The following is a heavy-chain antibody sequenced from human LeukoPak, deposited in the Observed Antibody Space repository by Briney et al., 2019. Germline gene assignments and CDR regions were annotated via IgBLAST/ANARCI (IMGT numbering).Heavy chain of an antibody. CDR2: INPNSGGT. D-gene: IGHD2-2*01. CDR3: AMPVVVPAADAFDI. Sequence: ASVKVSCKASGYTFTGYYMHWVRQAPGQGLEWMGWINPNSGGTNYAQKFQGRVTMTRDTSISTAYMELSRLRSDDTAVYYCAMPVVVPAADAFDIWGQGTMVTVSS. CDR1: GYTFTGYY. V-gene: IGHV1-2*02. J-gene: IGHJ3*02.